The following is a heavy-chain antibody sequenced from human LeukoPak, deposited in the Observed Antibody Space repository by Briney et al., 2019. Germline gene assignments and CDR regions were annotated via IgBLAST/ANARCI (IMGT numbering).Heavy chain of an antibody. D-gene: IGHD2-15*01. J-gene: IGHJ1*01. CDR3: AREDGFCSGGSCYQH. CDR2: IHWIGVST. V-gene: IGHV3-20*04. CDR1: GFTFDDYG. Sequence: GGALRLSCAASGFTFDDYGMSWVRQAPGRGLEWVSFIHWIGVSTDYADSVKGRFTISRDNAKNSLYLQMSSLRVEDTALYYCAREDGFCSGGSCYQHWGQGTLVTVSS.